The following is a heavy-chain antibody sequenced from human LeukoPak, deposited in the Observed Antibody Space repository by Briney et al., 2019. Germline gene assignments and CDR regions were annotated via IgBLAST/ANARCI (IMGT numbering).Heavy chain of an antibody. Sequence: GGSLRLSCAASGFTFDDYAMHWVRQAPGKGLEWVSLISWGGGSTYYADSVKGRFTISRDNSKNSLYLHMNSLRAEDTALYYCAKDRSGNSYGHFDYWGQGTLVTVSS. CDR1: GFTFDDYA. J-gene: IGHJ4*02. CDR3: AKDRSGNSYGHFDY. V-gene: IGHV3-43D*04. D-gene: IGHD3-10*01. CDR2: ISWGGGST.